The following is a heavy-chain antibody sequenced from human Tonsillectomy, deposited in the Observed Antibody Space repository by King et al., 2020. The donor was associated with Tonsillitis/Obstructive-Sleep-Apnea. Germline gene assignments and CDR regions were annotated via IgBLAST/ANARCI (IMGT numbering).Heavy chain of an antibody. CDR2: IYPGDSDT. D-gene: IGHD2-15*01. V-gene: IGHV5-51*01. Sequence: QLVQSGAEVKKPGESLKISCKGSGYSFTSYWIGWVRQMPGKGLEWMGIIYPGDSDTRYSPSFQGQDTISADKSISTAYLQWSSLKASDTAMYYCARRDCSGGSCYSLGWYFDLWGRGTLVTVSS. CDR1: GYSFTSYW. CDR3: ARRDCSGGSCYSLGWYFDL. J-gene: IGHJ2*01.